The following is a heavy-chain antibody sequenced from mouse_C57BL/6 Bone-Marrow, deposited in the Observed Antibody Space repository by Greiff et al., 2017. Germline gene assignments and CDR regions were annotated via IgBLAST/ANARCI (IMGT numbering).Heavy chain of an antibody. CDR1: GYTFTSYW. Sequence: QVQLQQSGAELVKPGASVKLSCKASGYTFTSYWMQWVKQRPGQGLEWIGEIDPSDIYTNYNQKFKGKATLTVDTSSSTAYMQLSSLTSEDSAVYYCAREDYGSTFDVWGTGTTVTVSS. CDR2: IDPSDIYT. V-gene: IGHV1-50*01. D-gene: IGHD1-1*01. J-gene: IGHJ1*03. CDR3: AREDYGSTFDV.